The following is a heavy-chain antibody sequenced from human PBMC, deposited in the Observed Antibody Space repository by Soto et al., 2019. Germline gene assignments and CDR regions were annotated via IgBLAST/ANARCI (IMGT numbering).Heavy chain of an antibody. V-gene: IGHV1-46*01. J-gene: IGHJ4*02. CDR1: GYTFTRHN. CDR2: INPSGSST. CDR3: ARNRYYDFWSGYLH. D-gene: IGHD3-3*01. Sequence: GASLKVSWNACGYTFTRHNMHCVRQAPGKGLEWMGIINPSGSSTSYAQKFQGRVTMTRDTSTSTVYMELSSLRSEDTAVYYCARNRYYDFWSGYLHWGQGTLVTVSS.